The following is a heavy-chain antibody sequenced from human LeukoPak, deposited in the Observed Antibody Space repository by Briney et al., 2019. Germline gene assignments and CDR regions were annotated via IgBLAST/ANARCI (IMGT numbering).Heavy chain of an antibody. D-gene: IGHD6-19*01. CDR2: INPSGGTT. J-gene: IGHJ4*02. V-gene: IGHV1-46*01. Sequence: GASVKVSCKASGYIFTSYNMNWVRQAPGQGLEWMGIINPSGGTTNYAQKFQGRVTMTRDTSTSTVYMELSSLRSEDTAVYYCARFAAHRRLTVVGQFGLDYWGQGTLVTVSS. CDR1: GYIFTSYN. CDR3: ARFAAHRRLTVVGQFGLDY.